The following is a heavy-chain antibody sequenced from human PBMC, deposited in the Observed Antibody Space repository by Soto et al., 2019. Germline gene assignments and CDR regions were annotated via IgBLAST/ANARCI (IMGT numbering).Heavy chain of an antibody. CDR3: AKDLGFGELSTFDY. D-gene: IGHD3-10*01. Sequence: GGSLRLSCAASGFTFDDYAMHWVRQAPGKGLEWVSGISWNSGSIGYADSVKGRFTISRDNAKNSLYLQMNSLRAEDTALYYCAKDLGFGELSTFDYWGQGTLVTVSS. CDR1: GFTFDDYA. V-gene: IGHV3-9*01. CDR2: ISWNSGSI. J-gene: IGHJ4*02.